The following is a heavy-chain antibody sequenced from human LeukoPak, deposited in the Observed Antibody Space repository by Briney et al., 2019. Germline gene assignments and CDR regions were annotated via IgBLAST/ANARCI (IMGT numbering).Heavy chain of an antibody. CDR2: ISAYNGNT. CDR1: GYTFTSYD. CDR3: AAHYDFWSGDFDY. V-gene: IGHV1-18*01. J-gene: IGHJ4*02. D-gene: IGHD3-3*01. Sequence: ASVKVSCKASGYTFTSYDISWVLQAPGQGLEWTGWISAYNGNTKYAQKFQGRVTMSTDTSTSTAYMELRSLRSDDTAVYYCAAHYDFWSGDFDYWGQGTLVTVSS.